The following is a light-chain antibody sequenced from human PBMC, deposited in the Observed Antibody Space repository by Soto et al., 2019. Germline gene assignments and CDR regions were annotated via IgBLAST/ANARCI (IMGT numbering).Light chain of an antibody. J-gene: IGKJ1*01. CDR3: QQYNSYSET. CDR2: KAS. V-gene: IGKV1-5*03. Sequence: DIQMTQSPSTLSASVGDRVTITCRASQSISSWLAWYQQKPVKTPKLLIYKASSLESGVPSRFSGSGSGTAFTLTISNLQPDDFATYYCQQYNSYSETFGQGTKVEIK. CDR1: QSISSW.